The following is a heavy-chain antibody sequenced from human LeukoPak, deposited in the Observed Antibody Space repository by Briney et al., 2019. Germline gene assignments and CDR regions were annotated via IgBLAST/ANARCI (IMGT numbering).Heavy chain of an antibody. D-gene: IGHD3-10*01. CDR3: ARVFADYSSGSYIDS. Sequence: GGSLRLSCRASGFTFGDYGLSWLRQAPGKGLEWVSFTRSKAYAGTTEYAASVRGRFTISRDDSKIIACLQMNSLKGEDTAVYFCARVFADYSSGSYIDSWGQGTLVTVSS. J-gene: IGHJ4*02. V-gene: IGHV3-49*03. CDR1: GFTFGDYG. CDR2: TRSKAYAGTT.